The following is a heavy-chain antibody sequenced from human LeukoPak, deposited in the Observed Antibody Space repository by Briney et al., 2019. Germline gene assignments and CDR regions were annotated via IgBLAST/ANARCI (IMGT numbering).Heavy chain of an antibody. CDR3: AKLAVADRFDY. CDR2: IKQDGSEK. Sequence: GGSLRLSCAASGFTFSIYWMSWVRQAPGKGLEWVTNIKQDGSEKYYVDSVKGRFTISRDNARNSLYLQMNSLRAEDTAVYYCAKLAVADRFDYWGQGTLVTVSS. V-gene: IGHV3-7*01. D-gene: IGHD6-19*01. CDR1: GFTFSIYW. J-gene: IGHJ4*02.